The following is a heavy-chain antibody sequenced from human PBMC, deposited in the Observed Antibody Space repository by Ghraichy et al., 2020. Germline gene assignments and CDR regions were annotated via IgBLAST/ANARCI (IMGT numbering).Heavy chain of an antibody. D-gene: IGHD3-16*01. J-gene: IGHJ4*02. CDR2: ISNNGGNT. Sequence: GGSLRLSCSASGFTFSNYAMHWVRQAPGKGLEYVSAISNNGGNTYYADSVKGRFTISRDKSKNTLYLQMSRLRADDTAMYYCVKDWGSGVFWGQGTLVTVSA. V-gene: IGHV3-64D*06. CDR3: VKDWGSGVF. CDR1: GFTFSNYA.